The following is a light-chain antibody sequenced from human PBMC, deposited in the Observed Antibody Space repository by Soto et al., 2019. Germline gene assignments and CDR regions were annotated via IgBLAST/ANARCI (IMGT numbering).Light chain of an antibody. CDR3: QLSHTTLT. CDR2: TAS. CDR1: QSVSGF. V-gene: IGKV3-11*01. Sequence: EIVLTQSPATLSLSPGERATLSCRASQSVSGFLAWYQHKPGQAPRLLIYTASNRATGIPARFSGSGSGTDFTLTISSLEPEDFATYYCQLSHTTLTFGQGTRLEIK. J-gene: IGKJ5*01.